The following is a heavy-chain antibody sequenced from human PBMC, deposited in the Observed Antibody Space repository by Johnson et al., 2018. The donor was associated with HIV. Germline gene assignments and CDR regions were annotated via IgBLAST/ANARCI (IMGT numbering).Heavy chain of an antibody. CDR3: VRVGGYSDWSLGLVMDAFDM. D-gene: IGHD6-19*01. CDR2: INWNGGNS. CDR1: GFTFDEYG. Sequence: VQLVESGGGVVRPGGSLRLSCAVSGFTFDEYGMSWVRQPPGKGLEWVSGINWNGGNSNYADSVKGRFTISRDNAKNSLYRQMNSLRAEDTALYYCVRVGGYSDWSLGLVMDAFDMWGQGTMVTVSS. J-gene: IGHJ3*02. V-gene: IGHV3-20*04.